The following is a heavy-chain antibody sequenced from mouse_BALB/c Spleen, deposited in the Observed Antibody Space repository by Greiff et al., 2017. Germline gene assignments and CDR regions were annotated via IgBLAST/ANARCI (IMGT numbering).Heavy chain of an antibody. J-gene: IGHJ4*01. CDR3: ARQVITTVVATDYAMDY. CDR1: GFTFSSYA. D-gene: IGHD1-1*01. Sequence: EVKLVESGGGLVQPGGSLKLSCAASGFTFSSYAMSWVRQTPEKRLEWVASISSGGSTYYPDSVKGRFTISRDNARNILYLQMSSLRSEDTAMYYCARQVITTVVATDYAMDYWGQGTSVTVSS. CDR2: ISSGGST. V-gene: IGHV5-6-5*01.